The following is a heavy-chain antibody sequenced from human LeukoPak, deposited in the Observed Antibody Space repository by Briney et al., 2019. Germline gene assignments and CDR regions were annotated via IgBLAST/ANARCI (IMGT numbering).Heavy chain of an antibody. D-gene: IGHD2/OR15-2a*01. V-gene: IGHV4-34*01. J-gene: IGHJ4*02. Sequence: SETLSLTCAVYGGSFSGYYWSWIRQPPGKGLEWIGEINHSGSTNYDPSLKSRVTISVDTSKNQFSLKLSSVTAADTAVYYCARGLSGDYWGQGTLVTVSS. CDR3: ARGLSGDY. CDR1: GGSFSGYY. CDR2: INHSGST.